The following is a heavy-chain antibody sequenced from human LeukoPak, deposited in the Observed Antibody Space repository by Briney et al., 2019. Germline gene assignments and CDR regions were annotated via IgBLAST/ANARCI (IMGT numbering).Heavy chain of an antibody. CDR2: MNSDGSDT. V-gene: IGHV3-74*01. CDR3: VSRYCSSINCYKASGSGAFDI. CDR1: GLTFSSYW. J-gene: IGHJ3*02. D-gene: IGHD2-2*02. Sequence: GGSLRLSCAASGLTFSSYWMHWVRQVPGKGLVWVSRMNSDGSDTNYADSVKGRFTISRDNAKNTLYLQMNSLRAEDTALYYCVSRYCSSINCYKASGSGAFDIWGQGTMVTVSS.